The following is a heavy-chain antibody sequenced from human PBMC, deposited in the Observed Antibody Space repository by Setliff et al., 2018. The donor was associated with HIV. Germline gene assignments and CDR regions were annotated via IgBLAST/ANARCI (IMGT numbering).Heavy chain of an antibody. CDR2: IIPMFGTA. J-gene: IGHJ6*03. Sequence: ASVKVSCKASGGTFSSYAISWVRQAPGQGLEWMGRIIPMFGTANYAQKFQGRVTITADKSTSTAYMELSSLRSEDTAVYYCARDKDAIYYGSGSFFFYDYMDVWGKGTTVTVSS. CDR1: GGTFSSYA. D-gene: IGHD3-10*01. CDR3: ARDKDAIYYGSGSFFFYDYMDV. V-gene: IGHV1-69*06.